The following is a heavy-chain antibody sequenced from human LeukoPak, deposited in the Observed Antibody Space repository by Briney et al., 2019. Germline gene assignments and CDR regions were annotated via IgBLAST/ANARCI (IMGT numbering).Heavy chain of an antibody. CDR1: GYSFTSYW. J-gene: IGHJ3*02. CDR2: IYPGDSDT. CDR3: ARPPDSSGRWAFDI. V-gene: IGHV5-51*01. Sequence: AGESLKISCKGSGYSFTSYWIGWVRQMPGKGLEWMGIIYPGDSDTRYSPSFEGLVTISADKSISTAYLQWSSLMASDTAMYYCARPPDSSGRWAFDIWGQGTMVTVSS. D-gene: IGHD6-19*01.